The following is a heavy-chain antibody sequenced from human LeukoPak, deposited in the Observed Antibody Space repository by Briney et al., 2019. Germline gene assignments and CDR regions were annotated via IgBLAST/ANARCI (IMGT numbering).Heavy chain of an antibody. J-gene: IGHJ4*02. CDR3: ATPDSSGYYYYDY. D-gene: IGHD3-22*01. Sequence: GASVKVSCKASGYSFTGYYMHWVRQAPGQGLEWMGRINPNGGGTNYAQKFQGRVTMTRDTSISTAYMELSSLRSEDTAVYYCATPDSSGYYYYDYWGQGTLVTVSS. CDR1: GYSFTGYY. CDR2: INPNGGGT. V-gene: IGHV1-2*02.